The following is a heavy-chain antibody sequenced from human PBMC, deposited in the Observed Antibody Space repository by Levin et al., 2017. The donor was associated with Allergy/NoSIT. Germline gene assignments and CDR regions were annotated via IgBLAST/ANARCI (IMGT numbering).Heavy chain of an antibody. CDR2: ISRSSSYI. J-gene: IGHJ6*02. CDR1: GFTFSSYS. D-gene: IGHD2-2*01. CDR3: AREGSNGMDV. Sequence: KTGGSLRLSCAASGFTFSSYSMTWVRQAPGKGLEWVSSISRSSSYIYYADSVKGRFTISRDNAKNSLYLQMNSLRAEDTTVYYCAREGSNGMDVWGQGTTVTVSS. V-gene: IGHV3-21*01.